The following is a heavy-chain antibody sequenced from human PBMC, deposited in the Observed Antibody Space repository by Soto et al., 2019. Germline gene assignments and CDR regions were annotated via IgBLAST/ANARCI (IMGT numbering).Heavy chain of an antibody. V-gene: IGHV3-30*18. CDR3: AKDLKRYCSGGSCYYFDY. D-gene: IGHD2-15*01. CDR2: ISYDGSNK. Sequence: GGSLRLSCAASGFTFSSYGMHWVRQAPGKGLEWVAVISYDGSNKYYADSVKGRFTISRDNSKNTLYLQMNSLRAEDTAVYYCAKDLKRYCSGGSCYYFDYWGPGTLVTVSS. CDR1: GFTFSSYG. J-gene: IGHJ4*02.